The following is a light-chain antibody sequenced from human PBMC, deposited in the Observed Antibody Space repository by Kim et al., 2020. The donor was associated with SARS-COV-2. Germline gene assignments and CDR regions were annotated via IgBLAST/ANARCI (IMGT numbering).Light chain of an antibody. CDR1: NIGSKR. V-gene: IGLV3-21*04. Sequence: PGKTARITCGGNNIGSKRVQWYQQKPGQAPVLVIYYDSDRPSGIPERFSGSNSGNTATLTISRVEAGDEADYYCQVWDSSSDLNWVFGGGTQLTVL. CDR3: QVWDSSSDLNWV. CDR2: YDS. J-gene: IGLJ3*02.